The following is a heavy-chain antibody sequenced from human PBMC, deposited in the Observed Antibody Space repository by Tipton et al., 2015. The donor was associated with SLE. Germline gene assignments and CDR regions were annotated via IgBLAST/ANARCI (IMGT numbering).Heavy chain of an antibody. Sequence: TLSLTCAVSGFYVSDGFYWGWIRQPPGKGLEWIASIYHSGLTYSNPSLKSRIAFSVDTSNNQFSLRLSSVTAADTAVYYCARGGGDFGLKNWGQGTLVTVSS. CDR2: IYHSGLT. D-gene: IGHD3/OR15-3a*01. V-gene: IGHV4-38-2*01. CDR1: GFYVSDGFY. CDR3: ARGGGDFGLKN. J-gene: IGHJ4*02.